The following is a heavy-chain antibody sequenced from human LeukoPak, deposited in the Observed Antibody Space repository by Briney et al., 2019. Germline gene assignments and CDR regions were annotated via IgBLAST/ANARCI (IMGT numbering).Heavy chain of an antibody. Sequence: PSETLSLTCTVSGGSISSSSYCWGWIRQPPGKGLEWIGSIYYSGSTYYNPSLKSRVTISVDTSKNQFSLKLSSVTAADTAVYYCARDVLLWFGELLRYFDHWGQGTLVTVSP. CDR1: GGSISSSSYC. J-gene: IGHJ4*02. CDR3: ARDVLLWFGELLRYFDH. V-gene: IGHV4-39*01. CDR2: IYYSGST. D-gene: IGHD3-10*01.